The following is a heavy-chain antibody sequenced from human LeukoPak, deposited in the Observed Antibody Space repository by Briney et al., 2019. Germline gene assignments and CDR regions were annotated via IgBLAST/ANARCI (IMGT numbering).Heavy chain of an antibody. CDR3: AREDGATPSLAL. Sequence: SETLSLTCAVYGGSFSGYYWSWIRQPPGKGLEWIGEINHSGSTNHNPSLKSRVTISVDTSKNQFSLKLSSVTAADTAVYYCAREDGATPSLALWGQGTLVTVSS. CDR2: INHSGST. CDR1: GGSFSGYY. V-gene: IGHV4-34*01. J-gene: IGHJ4*02. D-gene: IGHD5-12*01.